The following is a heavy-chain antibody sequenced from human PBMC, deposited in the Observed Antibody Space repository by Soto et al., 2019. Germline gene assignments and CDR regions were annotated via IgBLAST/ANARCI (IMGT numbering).Heavy chain of an antibody. D-gene: IGHD3-22*01. V-gene: IGHV3-66*01. CDR2: IYSGGYT. CDR1: GFDVSNTD. J-gene: IGHJ4*02. CDR3: AREAIIVIAAPEYYFDY. Sequence: GWSLRLSCAASGFDVSNTDMSWVRQAPGKGLEWVSVIYSGGYTNYADSVKGRFIVSRDSPKNTLYLQMDSLRAEDTAVYYCAREAIIVIAAPEYYFDYWGQGTLVTVSS.